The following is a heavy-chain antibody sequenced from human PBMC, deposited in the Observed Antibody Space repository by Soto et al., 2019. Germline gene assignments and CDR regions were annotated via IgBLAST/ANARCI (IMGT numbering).Heavy chain of an antibody. D-gene: IGHD6-19*01. CDR3: ARLEYSSGWYRFGY. V-gene: IGHV4-59*01. J-gene: IGHJ4*02. CDR1: GGSISSYY. CDR2: IYYSGST. Sequence: KPSETLSLTCTVSGGSISSYYWSWIRQPPGKGLEWIGYIYYSGSTNYNPSLKSRVTISVDTSKNQFSLKLSSVTAADTAVYYCARLEYSSGWYRFGYWGQGTLVTVSS.